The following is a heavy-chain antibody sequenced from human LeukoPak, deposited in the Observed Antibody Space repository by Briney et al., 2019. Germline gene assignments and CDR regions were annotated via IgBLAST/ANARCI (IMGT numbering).Heavy chain of an antibody. J-gene: IGHJ5*02. V-gene: IGHV3-7*01. CDR2: IKQDGSEK. CDR3: ARGSRAGSSWYDWFDP. CDR1: GFTFSSYW. D-gene: IGHD6-13*01. Sequence: PGGSLRLSCAASGFTFSSYWMSWVRQAPGKGLEWVANIKQDGSEKYYVDSVKGRFTISRDNAKNSLYLQMNSLRAEDTAVYYCARGSRAGSSWYDWFDPWGQGTLVTVSS.